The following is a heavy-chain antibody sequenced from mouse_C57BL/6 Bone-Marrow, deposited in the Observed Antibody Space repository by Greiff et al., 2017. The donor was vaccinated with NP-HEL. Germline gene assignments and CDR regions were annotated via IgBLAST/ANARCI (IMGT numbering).Heavy chain of an antibody. CDR2: FYPGSGSI. Sequence: QVQLQQSGAELVKPGASVKLSCKASGYTFTEYTIHWVKQRSGQGLEWIGWFYPGSGSIKYNEKFKDKATLTADKSSSTVYMELSRLTSEDSAVYFCARHEKGIYYYGSSLAWFAYWGQGTLVTVSA. CDR1: GYTFTEYT. J-gene: IGHJ3*01. V-gene: IGHV1-62-2*01. CDR3: ARHEKGIYYYGSSLAWFAY. D-gene: IGHD1-1*01.